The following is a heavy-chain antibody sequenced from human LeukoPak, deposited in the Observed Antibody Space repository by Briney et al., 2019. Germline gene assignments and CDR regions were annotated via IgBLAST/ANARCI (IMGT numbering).Heavy chain of an antibody. CDR1: GFTFSSYA. J-gene: IGHJ5*02. V-gene: IGHV3-30-3*01. CDR3: ARVGYNCGGDCRDWFDP. Sequence: SGGSLRLSCAASGFTFSSYAMHWVRQAPGKGLEGGAVISYDGSNKYYADSVKGRFTISRDNSKNPLYLQMNSLRAEDTAVYYCARVGYNCGGDCRDWFDPWGQGTLVTVSS. CDR2: ISYDGSNK. D-gene: IGHD2-21*02.